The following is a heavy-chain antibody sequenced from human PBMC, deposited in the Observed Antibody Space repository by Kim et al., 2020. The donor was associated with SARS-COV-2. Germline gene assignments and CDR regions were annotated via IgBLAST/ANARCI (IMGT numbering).Heavy chain of an antibody. D-gene: IGHD2-2*02. Sequence: SETLSLTCAVYGGSFSGYYWSWIRQPPGKGLEWIGEINHSGSTNYNPSLKSRVTISVDTSKNQFSLKLSSVTAADTAVYYCARDYCSSTSCYRRRFDYWGQGTLVTVSS. CDR3: ARDYCSSTSCYRRRFDY. V-gene: IGHV4-34*01. J-gene: IGHJ4*02. CDR1: GGSFSGYY. CDR2: INHSGST.